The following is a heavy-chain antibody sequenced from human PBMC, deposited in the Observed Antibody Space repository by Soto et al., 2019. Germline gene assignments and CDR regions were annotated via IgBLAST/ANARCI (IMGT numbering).Heavy chain of an antibody. V-gene: IGHV4-30-4*01. CDR3: ARASYDSSTYYLDY. D-gene: IGHD3-22*01. Sequence: LSLTCTVSGASISSGDYYWTWIRQPPGKGLEWIGSIYYSGSTYYNPSLKSRVTISVDTSNNQFSLKLSSVTAADTAVYYCARASYDSSTYYLDYWGQGTLVTVSS. CDR2: IYYSGST. CDR1: GASISSGDYY. J-gene: IGHJ4*02.